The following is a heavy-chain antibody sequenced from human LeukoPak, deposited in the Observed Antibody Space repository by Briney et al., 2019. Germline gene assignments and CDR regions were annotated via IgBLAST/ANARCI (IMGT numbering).Heavy chain of an antibody. V-gene: IGHV4-39*07. D-gene: IGHD6-13*01. CDR1: GGSISSSSYY. Sequence: PSETLSLTCTVSGGSISSSSYYWGWIRQPPGKGLEWIGSIYYSGSTNYNPSLKSRVTISVDTSKNQFSLKLSSVTAADTAVYYCARGVYGPFDYWGQGTLVTVSS. J-gene: IGHJ4*02. CDR2: IYYSGST. CDR3: ARGVYGPFDY.